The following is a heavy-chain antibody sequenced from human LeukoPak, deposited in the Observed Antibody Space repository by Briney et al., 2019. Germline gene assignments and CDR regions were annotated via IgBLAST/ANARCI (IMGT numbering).Heavy chain of an antibody. D-gene: IGHD6-13*01. V-gene: IGHV4-34*01. CDR3: ASRYSSSWYDYYYYYYMDV. Sequence: SETLSLTCAVYGGSFSGYYWSWIRQPPGKGLEWIGEINHSGSTNYNPSLKSRVTISVDTSKNQFSLKLSSVTAADTAVYYCASRYSSSWYDYYYYYYMDVWGKGTTVTISS. CDR2: INHSGST. CDR1: GGSFSGYY. J-gene: IGHJ6*03.